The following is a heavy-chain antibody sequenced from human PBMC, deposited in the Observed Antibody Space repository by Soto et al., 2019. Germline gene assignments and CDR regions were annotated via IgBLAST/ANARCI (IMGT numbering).Heavy chain of an antibody. V-gene: IGHV3-23*01. D-gene: IGHD6-13*01. CDR3: AKADSWYLSGLMLYY. Sequence: PGGSLRLSCAASGFTFSSYAMSWVRQAPGKGLEWVSAISGSGGSTYYADSVKGRFTISRDNSKNTLYLQMNSLRAEDTAVYYCAKADSWYLSGLMLYYWGQGTLVTVSS. J-gene: IGHJ4*02. CDR2: ISGSGGST. CDR1: GFTFSSYA.